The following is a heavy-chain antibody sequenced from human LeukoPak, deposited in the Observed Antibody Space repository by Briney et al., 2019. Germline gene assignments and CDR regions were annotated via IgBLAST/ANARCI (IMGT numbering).Heavy chain of an antibody. D-gene: IGHD3-10*01. CDR1: GGSISSSSYY. CDR2: IYYSGST. Sequence: SETESLSCTVSGGSISSSSYYWGWIRQPPGKGLEWIGSIYYSGSTYYNPSLKSRVTISVDTSKNQFSLKLSSVTAADTAVYYCARDSPGAEAWGQGTLVTVSS. J-gene: IGHJ5*02. CDR3: ARDSPGAEA. V-gene: IGHV4-39*07.